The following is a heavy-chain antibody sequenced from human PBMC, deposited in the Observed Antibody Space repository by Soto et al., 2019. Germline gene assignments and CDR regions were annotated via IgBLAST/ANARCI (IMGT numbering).Heavy chain of an antibody. CDR1: GFTFSSYW. Sequence: GGSLRLSCAASGFTFSSYWMSWVRQAPGKGLEWVANIKQDGSEKYYVDSGKGRFTISRDNAKNSLYLQMNSLRAEDTAVYYCAGVVINYYYYYMDVWGKGTTVTVSS. D-gene: IGHD3-22*01. J-gene: IGHJ6*03. V-gene: IGHV3-7*01. CDR3: AGVVINYYYYYMDV. CDR2: IKQDGSEK.